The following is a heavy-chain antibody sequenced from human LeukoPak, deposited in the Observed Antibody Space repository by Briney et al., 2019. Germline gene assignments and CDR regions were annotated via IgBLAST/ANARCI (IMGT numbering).Heavy chain of an antibody. V-gene: IGHV3-23*01. Sequence: GGSLRLSCAASGFTFSSSSISWVRQAPGKGLEWVSAITDAVGSTHYADSVKGRFTISSDNSKNTVYLQMNSLRAEDTAVYYCAKDRTVTTRGSAFDIWGRGTLGTVSS. J-gene: IGHJ3*02. CDR1: GFTFSSSS. CDR2: ITDAVGST. D-gene: IGHD4-17*01. CDR3: AKDRTVTTRGSAFDI.